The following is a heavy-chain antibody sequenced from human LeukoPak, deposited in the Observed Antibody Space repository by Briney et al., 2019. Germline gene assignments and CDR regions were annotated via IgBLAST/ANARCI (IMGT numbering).Heavy chain of an antibody. V-gene: IGHV3-30*18. D-gene: IGHD4-17*01. CDR2: ISYDGSNK. CDR1: GFTFSSYG. J-gene: IGHJ4*02. Sequence: PGGSLRLSCAASGFTFSSYGMHWVRQAPGKGLEWVAVISYDGSNKYYADSVKGRFTISRDNSKNTLYLQMNSLRAEDTAVYYCAKDNYGVDYWGQGTLVTVSS. CDR3: AKDNYGVDY.